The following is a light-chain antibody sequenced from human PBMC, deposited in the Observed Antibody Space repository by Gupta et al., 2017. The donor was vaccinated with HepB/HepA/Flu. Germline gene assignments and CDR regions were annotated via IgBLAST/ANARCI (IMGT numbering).Light chain of an antibody. CDR3: MIWHNKAWV. CDR1: SGLNLDAYR. V-gene: IGLV5-45*02. CDR2: YKSDSDK. Sequence: QAVLTQPSSLSASPGASASLTCTLRSGLNLDAYRMYWYQQQPGSPPQYLLRYKSDSDKQQGSGVPIRFSGSKDASANAWILRNSWLQSEDEADYLSMIWHNKAWVFGGGNKLTGL. J-gene: IGLJ3*02.